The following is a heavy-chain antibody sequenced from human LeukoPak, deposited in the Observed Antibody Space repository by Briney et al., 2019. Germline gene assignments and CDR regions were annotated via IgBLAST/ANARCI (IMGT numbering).Heavy chain of an antibody. J-gene: IGHJ4*02. CDR2: IYYSGST. CDR1: GGSISSGGYS. CDR3: ARELGYCSGGSCYLGRVIDY. V-gene: IGHV4-31*03. Sequence: SETLSLTCTVSGGSISSGGYSWSWIRQHPGKGLEWIGYIYYSGSTYYNPSLKSRVTISVDTSKNQFSLKLSSVTAADTAVYYCARELGYCSGGSCYLGRVIDYWGQGTLVTVSS. D-gene: IGHD2-15*01.